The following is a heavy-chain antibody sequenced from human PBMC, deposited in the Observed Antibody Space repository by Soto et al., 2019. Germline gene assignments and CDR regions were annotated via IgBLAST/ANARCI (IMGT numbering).Heavy chain of an antibody. CDR2: MDQDGSET. CDR1: GFTFSTYW. D-gene: IGHD3-16*01. J-gene: IGHJ4*02. CDR3: VCGGNFFIY. V-gene: IGHV3-7*01. Sequence: EVQLVVSGGGLVQPGGSLRLSCAASGFTFSTYWMTWVRQPPGKGLEWVANMDQDGSETYYVDSVRGRFTVSRDNAKNSLYLQMNSLRVEDTAVYYCVCGGNFFIYWGQGTLFTVSP.